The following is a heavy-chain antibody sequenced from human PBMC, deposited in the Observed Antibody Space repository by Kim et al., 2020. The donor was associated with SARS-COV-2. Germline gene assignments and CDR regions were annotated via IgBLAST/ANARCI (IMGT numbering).Heavy chain of an antibody. V-gene: IGHV3-33*06. J-gene: IGHJ4*02. CDR2: IWYDGSNK. Sequence: GGSLRLSCAASGFTFSSYGMHWVRQAPGKGLEWVAVIWYDGSNKYYADSVKGRFTISRDNSKNTLYLQMNSLRAEDTAVYYCAKGGAMVYLKIDYWGQGTLVTVSS. D-gene: IGHD5-18*01. CDR3: AKGGAMVYLKIDY. CDR1: GFTFSSYG.